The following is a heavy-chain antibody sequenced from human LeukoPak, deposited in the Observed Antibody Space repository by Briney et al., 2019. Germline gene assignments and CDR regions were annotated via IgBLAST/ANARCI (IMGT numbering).Heavy chain of an antibody. CDR2: INAGNGNT. CDR1: GHTFTSYA. V-gene: IGHV1-3*01. CDR3: ARVRRSIAVAGTLNYFDY. J-gene: IGHJ4*02. Sequence: ASVKVSCKASGHTFTSYAMHWVRQAPGQRLEWMGWINAGNGNTKYSQKFQGRVTITRDTSASTAYMELSSLRSEDTAVYYCARVRRSIAVAGTLNYFDYWGQGTLVTVSS. D-gene: IGHD6-19*01.